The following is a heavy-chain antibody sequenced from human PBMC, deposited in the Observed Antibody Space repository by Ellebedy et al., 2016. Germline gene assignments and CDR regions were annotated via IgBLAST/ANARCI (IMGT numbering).Heavy chain of an antibody. CDR1: GYTFTSYG. J-gene: IGHJ4*02. V-gene: IGHV1-18*01. Sequence: ASVKVSXXASGYTFTSYGISWVRQAPGQGLEWMGWISAYNGNTNYAQKLQGRVTMTTDTSTSTAYMELRSLRSDDTAVYYCARDCSGGSCYFGKWGQGTLVTVSS. D-gene: IGHD2-15*01. CDR3: ARDCSGGSCYFGK. CDR2: ISAYNGNT.